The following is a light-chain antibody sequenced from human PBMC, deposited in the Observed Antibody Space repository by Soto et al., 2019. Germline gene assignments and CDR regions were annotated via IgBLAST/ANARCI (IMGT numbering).Light chain of an antibody. J-gene: IGLJ2*01. V-gene: IGLV1-44*01. CDR3: AAWDDSLDGPL. CDR1: SSNIGTNS. Sequence: QSVLTQPPSASGTAGQRVAISCSGSSSNIGTNSVNWYQQLPGTAPKLLIYRNNERPSGVPDRFSGSKSGTSASLAISGLQSEDEAHYYCAAWDDSLDGPLFGGGTKLTVL. CDR2: RNN.